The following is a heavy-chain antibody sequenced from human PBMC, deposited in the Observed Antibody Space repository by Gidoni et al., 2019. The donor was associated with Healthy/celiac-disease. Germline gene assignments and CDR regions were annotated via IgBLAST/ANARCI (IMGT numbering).Heavy chain of an antibody. CDR2: IYPGDADT. Sequence: EVQLVQSGAEVKKPGESLQISCKGSGYSFTSYWIGWVRQMPGKGLEWMGIIYPGDADTRYSPSFQGKVTISADKSISTAYLQWSSLKASDTAMYYCARRFFIAARITAFDIWGQGTMVTVSS. D-gene: IGHD6-6*01. CDR1: GYSFTSYW. CDR3: ARRFFIAARITAFDI. V-gene: IGHV5-51*01. J-gene: IGHJ3*02.